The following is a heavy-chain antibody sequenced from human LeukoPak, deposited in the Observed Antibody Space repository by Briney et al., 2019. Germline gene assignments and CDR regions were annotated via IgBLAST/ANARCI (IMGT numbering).Heavy chain of an antibody. J-gene: IGHJ5*02. CDR2: INSDGSST. V-gene: IGHV3-74*01. CDR3: ARVVNYDFWSGLNH. Sequence: PGGSLRLSFSASGFTFSSYWMHWVRHAPGKGLVWLSRINSDGSSTIYADSVKGRFTISRDNAKNTLYLQMNSLRAEDTAVYYCARVVNYDFWSGLNHWGQGTLVTVSS. D-gene: IGHD3-3*01. CDR1: GFTFSSYW.